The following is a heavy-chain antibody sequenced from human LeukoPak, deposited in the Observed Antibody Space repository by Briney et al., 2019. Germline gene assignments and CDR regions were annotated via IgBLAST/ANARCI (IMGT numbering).Heavy chain of an antibody. CDR3: ARGGSIAARHRWFDP. CDR1: GGSFSGYY. Sequence: SETLSLTCAVYGGSFSGYYWSWIRQPPGKGLEWIGEINHSGSTNYKPSLKSRVTISVDTSKNQFSLKPSSVTAADTAVYYCARGGSIAARHRWFDPWGQGTLVTVSS. CDR2: INHSGST. V-gene: IGHV4-34*01. D-gene: IGHD6-6*01. J-gene: IGHJ5*02.